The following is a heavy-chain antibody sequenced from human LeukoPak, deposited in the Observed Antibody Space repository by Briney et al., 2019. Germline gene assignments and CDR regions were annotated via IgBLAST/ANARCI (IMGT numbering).Heavy chain of an antibody. CDR2: IIPIFGTA. V-gene: IGHV1-69*05. J-gene: IGHJ4*02. D-gene: IGHD3-10*01. CDR1: GGTFSSYA. Sequence: SVKVSCKASGGTFSSYAISWVRQAPGQGLEWMGGIIPIFGTANYAQKFQGRVTMTTDTSTSTAYMELRSLRSDDTAVYYCAREHYYGSGSYPVSFDYWGQGTLVTVSS. CDR3: AREHYYGSGSYPVSFDY.